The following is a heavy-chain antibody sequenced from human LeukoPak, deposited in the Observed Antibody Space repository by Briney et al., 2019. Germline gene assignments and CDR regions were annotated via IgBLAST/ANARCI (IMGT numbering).Heavy chain of an antibody. J-gene: IGHJ4*02. CDR1: GGSISSGSHY. CDR2: INHSGST. V-gene: IGHV4-39*07. CDR3: AGFTLFRGVITFDY. D-gene: IGHD3-10*01. Sequence: SETLSLTCTVSGGSISSGSHYWSWIRQPPGKGLEWIGEINHSGSTNYNPSLKSRVTISVDTSKNQFSLKLSSVTAADTAVYSCAGFTLFRGVITFDYWGQGTLVTVSS.